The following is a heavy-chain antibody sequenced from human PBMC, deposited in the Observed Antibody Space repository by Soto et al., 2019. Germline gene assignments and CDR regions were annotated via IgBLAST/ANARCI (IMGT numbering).Heavy chain of an antibody. Sequence: GGSLRLSCAASGFTFVTYWMTWVRQPPGKGLEWVASIKGDGKENYHVDSVKGRFTISRDNVKNSVYPQMNSLRAEDTGVYYCASAIYSSGWSVYWGQGALVTVSS. D-gene: IGHD6-19*01. CDR2: IKGDGKEN. V-gene: IGHV3-7*03. CDR1: GFTFVTYW. CDR3: ASAIYSSGWSVY. J-gene: IGHJ4*02.